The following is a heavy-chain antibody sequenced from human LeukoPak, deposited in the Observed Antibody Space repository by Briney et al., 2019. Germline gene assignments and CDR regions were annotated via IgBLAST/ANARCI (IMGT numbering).Heavy chain of an antibody. CDR2: FYSGGST. Sequence: GGSLRLSCAASGFSVSRNYMSWVRQAPGKGLEWVSVFYSGGSTFYADSVKGRFTISRNNSRNTVYLQMNSLRAEDTAVYYCATLVGPTAYYYFGMDVWGQGTTVTVSS. D-gene: IGHD1-26*01. CDR1: GFSVSRNY. V-gene: IGHV3-66*01. CDR3: ATLVGPTAYYYFGMDV. J-gene: IGHJ6*02.